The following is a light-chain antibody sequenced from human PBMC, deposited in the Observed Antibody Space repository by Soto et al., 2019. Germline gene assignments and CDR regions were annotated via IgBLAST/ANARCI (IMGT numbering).Light chain of an antibody. CDR1: NTDVGQDKS. V-gene: IGLV2-14*01. CDR3: VSYTDTDTLV. CDR2: EVT. Sequence: QSALTQPASVSGSRGQSIIISCVGRNTDVGQDKSVSWYQQGPGKAPKLLIFEVTNRPSGVSNRFSGSRSGNTASLTISGLQPDDEDDYFCVSYTDTDTLVFGTGTKLTVL. J-gene: IGLJ1*01.